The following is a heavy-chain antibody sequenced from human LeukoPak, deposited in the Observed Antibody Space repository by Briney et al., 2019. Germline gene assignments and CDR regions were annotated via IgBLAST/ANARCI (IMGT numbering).Heavy chain of an antibody. J-gene: IGHJ6*03. V-gene: IGHV3-48*04. CDR1: GFTFSSYN. CDR2: ISPSSSRI. CDR3: AHGWDDYSNYYYYYMDV. Sequence: PGGSLRLSCAASGFTFSSYNMNWVRQAPGKGLEWVSYISPSSSRIDYAASVRGRFTISRDNAKSSLYLQMNSLSTDDTAVYYCAHGWDDYSNYYYYYMDVWGKGTTVTVSS. D-gene: IGHD4-11*01.